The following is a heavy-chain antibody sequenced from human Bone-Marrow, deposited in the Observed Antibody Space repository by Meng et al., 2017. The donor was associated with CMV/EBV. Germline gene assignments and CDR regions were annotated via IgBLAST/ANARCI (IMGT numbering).Heavy chain of an antibody. CDR2: IIPILGIA. CDR1: GGTFSSYT. D-gene: IGHD6-6*01. CDR3: ARDLGYSSSFAFDI. J-gene: IGHJ3*02. V-gene: IGHV1-69*04. Sequence: SVKVSCKASGGTFSSYTISWVRQAPGQGLEWMGRIIPILGIANYAQKFQGRVTITADKSTSTAYMELSSLRSEDTAVYYCARDLGYSSSFAFDIWGQGTMVTASS.